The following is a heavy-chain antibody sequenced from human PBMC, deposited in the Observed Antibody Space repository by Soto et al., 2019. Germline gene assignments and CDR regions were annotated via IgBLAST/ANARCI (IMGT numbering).Heavy chain of an antibody. D-gene: IGHD2-15*01. CDR1: GYTFTSYD. Sequence: AASVKVSCKASGYTFTSYDINWVRQATGQGLEWMGWMNPNSGNTGYAQKFQGRVTMTRDTSTSTVYMELSSLRSEDTAVYYCARGRVAGTSYYYYYGMDVWGQGTTVTVSS. CDR2: MNPNSGNT. CDR3: ARGRVAGTSYYYYYGMDV. J-gene: IGHJ6*02. V-gene: IGHV1-8*01.